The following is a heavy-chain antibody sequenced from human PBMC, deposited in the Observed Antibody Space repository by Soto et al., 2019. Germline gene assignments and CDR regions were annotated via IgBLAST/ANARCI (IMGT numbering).Heavy chain of an antibody. CDR1: GGSVSSGSYY. Sequence: QVQLQESGPGLVKPSETLSLTCTVSGGSVSSGSYYWSWIRQPPGKGLEWIGYIYYSGSTNYNPYLRSRVTISVDTSKNQFPLKLSSVTAADTAVYYCARDTPIAAAGYYYFDYWGQGTLVTVSS. CDR2: IYYSGST. V-gene: IGHV4-61*01. CDR3: ARDTPIAAAGYYYFDY. D-gene: IGHD6-13*01. J-gene: IGHJ4*02.